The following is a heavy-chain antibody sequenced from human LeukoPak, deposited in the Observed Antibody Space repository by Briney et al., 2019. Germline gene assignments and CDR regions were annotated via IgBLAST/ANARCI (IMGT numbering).Heavy chain of an antibody. V-gene: IGHV1-2*02. J-gene: IGHJ4*02. CDR1: GYTFTGYY. CDR3: ARDILYYFDC. Sequence: PQASVKASCKASGYTFTGYYMHWVRQAPGQGLEWMGWINPNNGGTNYAQKFEGRVTMTRDTYISTAYMELSRLRSDHTAVYYCARDILYYFDCLGQGTLVTVSS. CDR2: INPNNGGT.